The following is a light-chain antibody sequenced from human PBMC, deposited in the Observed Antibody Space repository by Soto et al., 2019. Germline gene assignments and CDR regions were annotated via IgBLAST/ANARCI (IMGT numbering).Light chain of an antibody. Sequence: QLVLTQSPSASASLGASVKLTCTLSSRHSSYAIAWHQQQPEKGPRYLMKLNSDGSHTKGDGIPDRFSGSSSGAERYLTISSLQSEDEADYYCQTWGTGGVFGGGTKVTVL. CDR2: LNSDGSH. CDR1: SRHSSYA. V-gene: IGLV4-69*01. CDR3: QTWGTGGV. J-gene: IGLJ3*02.